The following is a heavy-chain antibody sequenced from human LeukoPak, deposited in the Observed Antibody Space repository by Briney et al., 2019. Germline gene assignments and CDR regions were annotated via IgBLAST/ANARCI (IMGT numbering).Heavy chain of an antibody. CDR3: ARGRRSYDSSGYYYFIRTAFDP. Sequence: SETLSLTCTVSGGSISRSGYCWGWIRQPPGKGLEWIGSIDYSGSTNYNPSLKSRVTISVDMSKNQFSLKLSSVTAADTAVYYCARGRRSYDSSGYYYFIRTAFDPWGQGTLVTVSS. CDR1: GGSISRSGYC. J-gene: IGHJ5*02. V-gene: IGHV4-39*01. D-gene: IGHD3-22*01. CDR2: IDYSGST.